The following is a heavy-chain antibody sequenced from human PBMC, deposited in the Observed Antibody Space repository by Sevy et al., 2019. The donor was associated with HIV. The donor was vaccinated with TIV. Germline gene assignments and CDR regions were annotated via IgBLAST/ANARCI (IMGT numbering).Heavy chain of an antibody. CDR3: AKDRGLHSYGLMDV. J-gene: IGHJ6*01. Sequence: GGSLRLSCAASGFTFDDYAIHWVRQAPGKGLEWVSGISWNSGSIGYADSVKGRFTISRDNAKNSLYLQMNSLRAEDTALYYCAKDRGLHSYGLMDVWGQGTPVIVSS. D-gene: IGHD5-18*01. V-gene: IGHV3-9*01. CDR2: ISWNSGSI. CDR1: GFTFDDYA.